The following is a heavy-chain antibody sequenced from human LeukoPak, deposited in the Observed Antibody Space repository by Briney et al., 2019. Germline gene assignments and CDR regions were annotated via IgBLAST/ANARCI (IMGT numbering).Heavy chain of an antibody. CDR1: GGTFSSYA. CDR2: IIPIFGTA. CDR3: ARGLSTRGYYDSSGYEAFDI. V-gene: IGHV1-69*13. J-gene: IGHJ3*02. Sequence: SVKVSCKASGGTFSSYAISWVRQAPGQGLEWMGGIIPIFGTANYEQKFQGGVTITADESTSTAYMELSSLRSEDTAVYYCARGLSTRGYYDSSGYEAFDIWGQGTMVTVSS. D-gene: IGHD3-22*01.